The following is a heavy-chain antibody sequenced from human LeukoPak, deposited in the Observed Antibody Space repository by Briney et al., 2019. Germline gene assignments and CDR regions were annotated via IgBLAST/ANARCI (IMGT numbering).Heavy chain of an antibody. CDR1: GGSISPYY. V-gene: IGHV4-59*01. CDR3: ARDTRSYDSSGYYFFDF. Sequence: YPSETLSLTCTVSGGSISPYYWTWSRQPPGKGLEWIGYVHYSGSTKYNPSLKSRATISMDTSKHHFSLKLSSVTAADTAVYYCARDTRSYDSSGYYFFDFWGQGTLVTVSS. CDR2: VHYSGST. J-gene: IGHJ4*02. D-gene: IGHD3-22*01.